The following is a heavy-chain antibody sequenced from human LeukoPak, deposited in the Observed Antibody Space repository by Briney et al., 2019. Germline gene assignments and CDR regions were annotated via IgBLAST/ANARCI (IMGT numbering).Heavy chain of an antibody. CDR2: IYPGDSDT. CDR1: GYSFPSYW. V-gene: IGHV5-51*01. Sequence: PGESLKISCKGSGYSFPSYWIGWVRQMPGKGLEWMGIIYPGDSDTRYSPSFQGQVTFSADKSISTAYLQWSSLKASDTAMFYCARRQGYDFWSGYPRQGGFDYWGQGTLVTVSS. CDR3: ARRQGYDFWSGYPRQGGFDY. D-gene: IGHD3-3*01. J-gene: IGHJ4*02.